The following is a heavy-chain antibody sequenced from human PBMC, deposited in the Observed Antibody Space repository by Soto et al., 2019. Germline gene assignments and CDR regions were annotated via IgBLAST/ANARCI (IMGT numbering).Heavy chain of an antibody. CDR1: GGSFSGYY. J-gene: IGHJ4*02. Sequence: ASETLSLTCAVYGGSFSGYYWSWIRQPPGKGLEWIGEINHSGSTNYNPSLKSRVTISVDTSKNQFSLKLSSVTAADTAVYYCARVLVRGVIIYYFDYWGQGTLVTVSS. V-gene: IGHV4-34*01. CDR3: ARVLVRGVIIYYFDY. CDR2: INHSGST. D-gene: IGHD3-10*01.